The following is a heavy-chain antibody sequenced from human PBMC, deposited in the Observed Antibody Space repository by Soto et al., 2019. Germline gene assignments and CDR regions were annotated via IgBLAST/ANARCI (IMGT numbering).Heavy chain of an antibody. CDR3: SRLPPSKYRDSPFDP. V-gene: IGHV3-49*03. Sequence: EVQLVESGGGLVQPGRSLGLSCTASGFTFGDYAMTWFRQAPGKGLEWVGFISSKRYGGTAEYATSVKGRFTISMDDSKSIAYLQMNSLKTEDTAVYFCSRLPPSKYRDSPFDPWGQGTLVIVSS. CDR1: GFTFGDYA. CDR2: ISSKRYGGTA. J-gene: IGHJ5*02. D-gene: IGHD5-12*01.